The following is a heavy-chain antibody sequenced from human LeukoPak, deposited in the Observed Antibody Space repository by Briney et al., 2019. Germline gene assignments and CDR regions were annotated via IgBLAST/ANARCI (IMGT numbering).Heavy chain of an antibody. CDR2: FSHSGST. CDR3: ARGYSSSWNYFDY. Sequence: PSETLSLTCTVSSGSISSSYWTWIRQPPGKGLEWIGHFSHSGSTNYNPSLNSRDTISVDKSKNQFSLKLSSVTAADTAVYYCARGYSSSWNYFDYWGQGTLVTVSS. V-gene: IGHV4-59*12. D-gene: IGHD6-13*01. J-gene: IGHJ4*02. CDR1: SGSISSSY.